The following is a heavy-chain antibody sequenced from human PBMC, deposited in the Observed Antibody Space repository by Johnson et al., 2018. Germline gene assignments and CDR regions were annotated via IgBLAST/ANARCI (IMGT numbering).Heavy chain of an antibody. V-gene: IGHV3-13*01. CDR3: ARGRGMDV. Sequence: EVQLLESGGGVVQPGRSLKLSRAASGFTVSSNYMSWVRQAPGKGLEWVSAIGAAGATYYPGSVKGRFTISRENAKNSLYLQMNSLRAGDTAVYYCARGRGMDVWGQGTTVTV. J-gene: IGHJ6*02. CDR1: GFTVSSNY. CDR2: IGAAGAT.